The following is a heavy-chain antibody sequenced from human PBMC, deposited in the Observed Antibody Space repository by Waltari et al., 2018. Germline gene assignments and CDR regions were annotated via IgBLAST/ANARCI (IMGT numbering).Heavy chain of an antibody. CDR3: ARHGMDRWLQLRNGAFDI. Sequence: QVQLQESGPGLVKPSETLSLTCPVSGYSISRGYYWGWIRQPPGKGLEWIGSIYHSGSTYYNPSLKSRVTISVDTSKNQFSLKLSSVTAADTAVYYCARHGMDRWLQLRNGAFDIWGQGTMVTVSS. D-gene: IGHD5-12*01. CDR1: GYSISRGYY. V-gene: IGHV4-38-2*01. J-gene: IGHJ3*02. CDR2: IYHSGST.